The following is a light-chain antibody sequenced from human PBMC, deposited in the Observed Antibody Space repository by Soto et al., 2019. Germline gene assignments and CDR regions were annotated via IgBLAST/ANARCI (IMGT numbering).Light chain of an antibody. CDR3: QQYNSYSPLT. V-gene: IGKV1-8*01. Sequence: AIRMTQSPSSFSASTGDRVTITCRASQGISSYLAWYQQKPGKAPKLLIYDASSLESGVPSRFRGRGSGTEFTLNISSLQPDDFATYSCQQYNSYSPLTFGGGTKVDIK. J-gene: IGKJ4*01. CDR1: QGISSY. CDR2: DAS.